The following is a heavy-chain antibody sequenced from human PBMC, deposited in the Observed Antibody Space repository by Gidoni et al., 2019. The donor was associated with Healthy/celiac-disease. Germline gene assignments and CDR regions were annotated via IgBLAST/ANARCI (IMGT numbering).Heavy chain of an antibody. Sequence: QVQLVQSGAEVKKPGASVKVYCKASGYTFTSYDINWVRQATGQGLEWMGWMNPNSGNTGYAQKFQGRVTMTRNTSISTAYMELSSLRSEDTAVYYCATPVRWSGWYGLRGWGQGTLVTVSS. J-gene: IGHJ4*02. CDR3: ATPVRWSGWYGLRG. V-gene: IGHV1-8*01. CDR1: GYTFTSYD. CDR2: MNPNSGNT. D-gene: IGHD6-19*01.